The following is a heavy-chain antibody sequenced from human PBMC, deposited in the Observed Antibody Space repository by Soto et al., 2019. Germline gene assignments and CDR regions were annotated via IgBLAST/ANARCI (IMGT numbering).Heavy chain of an antibody. CDR2: ISYDGSNK. J-gene: IGHJ5*02. Sequence: QVQLVESGGGVVQPGRSLRLSCAASGFTFSSYAMHWVRQAPGKGLEWVAVISYDGSNKYYADSVKGRFTISRDNSKNTLYLQMNSLRAEDTAVYSCARDSLDYGGNSGWFDPWGQGTLVTVSS. D-gene: IGHD4-17*01. CDR3: ARDSLDYGGNSGWFDP. V-gene: IGHV3-30-3*01. CDR1: GFTFSSYA.